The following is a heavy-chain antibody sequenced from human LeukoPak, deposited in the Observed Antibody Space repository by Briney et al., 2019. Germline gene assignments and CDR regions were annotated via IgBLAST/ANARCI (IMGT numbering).Heavy chain of an antibody. CDR3: ARTTGFAVAGGYYFDY. Sequence: PSETLSLTCNVSGDSMSRYYWSWLRQPAGKGLEWLGRIYFGGGTRYNPSLKSRVTMSVDTSKNRFSLNLSSVTAADTAVYYCARTTGFAVAGGYYFDYWGQGSLVTVSS. J-gene: IGHJ4*02. D-gene: IGHD6-19*01. V-gene: IGHV4-4*07. CDR1: GDSMSRYY. CDR2: IYFGGGT.